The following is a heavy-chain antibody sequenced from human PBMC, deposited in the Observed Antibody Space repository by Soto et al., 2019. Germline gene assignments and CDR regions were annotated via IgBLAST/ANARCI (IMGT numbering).Heavy chain of an antibody. CDR2: TYYRSKWYN. D-gene: IGHD2-2*01. V-gene: IGHV6-1*01. J-gene: IGHJ4*02. CDR1: GDSVSSNSAA. Sequence: SPTLSLTCAISGDSVSSNSAAWNWIRQSPSRGLEWLGRTYYRSKWYNDYAVSVKSRIIINPDTSKNQFSLQLNSVTPEDTAVYYCARGENLVPAATNHRYYFDYWGQGTLVTVSS. CDR3: ARGENLVPAATNHRYYFDY.